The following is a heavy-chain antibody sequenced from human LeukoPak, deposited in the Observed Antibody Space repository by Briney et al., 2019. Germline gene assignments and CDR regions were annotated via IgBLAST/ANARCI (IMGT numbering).Heavy chain of an antibody. D-gene: IGHD5-12*01. CDR2: ISGSGGST. J-gene: IGHJ4*02. CDR1: GGFISSSSYY. CDR3: AKKGYTPFDY. Sequence: ETLSLTCTVSGGFISSSSYYWGWIRQPPGKGLEWVSAISGSGGSTYYADSVKGRFTISRDNSKNTLYLQMNSLRAEDTAVYYCAKKGYTPFDYWGQGTLVTVSS. V-gene: IGHV3-23*01.